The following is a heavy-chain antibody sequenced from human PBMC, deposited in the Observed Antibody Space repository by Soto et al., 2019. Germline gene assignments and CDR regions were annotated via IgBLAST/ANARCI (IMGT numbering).Heavy chain of an antibody. D-gene: IGHD4-17*01. V-gene: IGHV4-34*01. CDR2: VNHSGRT. CDR3: ARGGDYAYFDS. J-gene: IGHJ4*02. Sequence: TSETLSLTCAVYGVSFRGYYWSWIRQPPGKGLEWIGEVNHSGRTNYNPSLKSRVTISADTSKNQFSLNLSSVTAADTAVYYCARGGDYAYFDSWGRGTLVTVSS. CDR1: GVSFRGYY.